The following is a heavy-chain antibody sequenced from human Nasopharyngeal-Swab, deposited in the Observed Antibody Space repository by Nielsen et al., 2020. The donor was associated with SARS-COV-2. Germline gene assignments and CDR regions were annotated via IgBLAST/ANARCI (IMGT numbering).Heavy chain of an antibody. CDR2: IRSKANSYAT. V-gene: IGHV3-73*01. CDR3: TRQPFDY. Sequence: WIRQPREGLEWVGRIRSKANSYATAYAASVKGRFTISRDDSKNTAYLQMNSLKTEDTAVYYCTRQPFDYWGQGTLVTVSS. J-gene: IGHJ4*02.